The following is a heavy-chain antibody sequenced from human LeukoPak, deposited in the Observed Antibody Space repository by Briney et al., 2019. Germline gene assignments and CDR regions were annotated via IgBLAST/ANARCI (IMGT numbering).Heavy chain of an antibody. CDR2: IYYSGST. Sequence: SETLSLTCTVSGGSISSYYWSWIRQPPGKGLEWIGYIYYSGSTNYNPSLKSRVTISVDTSKNQFSLKLSSVTAADTAVHYCAREGSGSSGYYSFDYWGQGTLVTVSS. V-gene: IGHV4-59*01. J-gene: IGHJ4*02. CDR1: GGSISSYY. CDR3: AREGSGSSGYYSFDY. D-gene: IGHD3-22*01.